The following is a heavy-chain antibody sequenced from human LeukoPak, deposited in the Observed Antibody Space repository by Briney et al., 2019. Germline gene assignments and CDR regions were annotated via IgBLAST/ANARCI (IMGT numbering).Heavy chain of an antibody. J-gene: IGHJ4*02. V-gene: IGHV3-23*01. CDR3: AKAHSSSLNIFES. D-gene: IGHD6-13*01. CDR2: ITGNSGGT. CDR1: GFTFNNYG. Sequence: GGSLRLSCAASGFTFNNYGMSWVRQAPGKGLEWVSGITGNSGGTYYADSVKGRLTIPRDNSKNTLHLQLNSLRAEDTALYYCAKAHSSSLNIFESWGQGTLVAVSA.